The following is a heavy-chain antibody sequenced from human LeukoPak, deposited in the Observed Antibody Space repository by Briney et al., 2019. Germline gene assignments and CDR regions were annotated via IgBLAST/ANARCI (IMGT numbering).Heavy chain of an antibody. CDR2: TYYRSKWYN. D-gene: IGHD6-13*01. CDR3: ARVSSSWDASPFDY. Sequence: SQTLSLTCAISGDSVPSNSAAWNWIRQSPSRGLEWLGRTYYRSKWYNDYAVSVKSRITINPDTSKNQFSLQLNSVTPEDTAVYYCARVSSSWDASPFDYWGQGTLVTVSS. CDR1: GDSVPSNSAA. J-gene: IGHJ4*02. V-gene: IGHV6-1*01.